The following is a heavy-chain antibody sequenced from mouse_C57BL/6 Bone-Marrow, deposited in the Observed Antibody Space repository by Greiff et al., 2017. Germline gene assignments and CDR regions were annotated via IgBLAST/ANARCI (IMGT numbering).Heavy chain of an antibody. V-gene: IGHV1-61*01. Sequence: VQLQQPGAELVRPGSSVKLSCKASGYTFTSYWMDWVKQRPGQGLEWIGHIYPSDSETHYNQTFKDKATLTVDKSSSPAYMQLSSLTSEDSAVYYCARVDYYYGSSPYYFDYWGQGTTLTVSS. CDR1: GYTFTSYW. CDR3: ARVDYYYGSSPYYFDY. J-gene: IGHJ2*01. CDR2: IYPSDSET. D-gene: IGHD1-1*01.